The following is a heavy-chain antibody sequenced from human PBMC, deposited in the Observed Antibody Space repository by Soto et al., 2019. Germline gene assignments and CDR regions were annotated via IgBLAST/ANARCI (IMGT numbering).Heavy chain of an antibody. CDR1: GGSISGYY. J-gene: IGHJ4*02. CDR2: IYYSGST. D-gene: IGHD6-6*01. CDR3: ARDQSSSSGNFDY. Sequence: SETLSLTCTVSGGSISGYYWSWIRQPPGKGLEWIGYIYYSGSTNYNPSLKSRVTISVDTSKNQFSLKLSSVTAADTAAYYCARDQSSSSGNFDYWGQGTLVTVSS. V-gene: IGHV4-59*01.